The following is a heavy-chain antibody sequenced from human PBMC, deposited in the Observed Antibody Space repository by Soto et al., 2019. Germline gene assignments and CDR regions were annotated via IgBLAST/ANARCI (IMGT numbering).Heavy chain of an antibody. CDR1: GGSVSSGGYF. V-gene: IGHV4-61*03. CDR2: ISYSGST. Sequence: PSETLSLTCTVSGGSVSSGGYFWSWIRHPPGKGLEWIGYISYSGSTKYNPSLESRVTISVDTSNKNFSLKLASVTAADTAVYYCARSDGRYWGQGTLVTVSS. J-gene: IGHJ4*02. CDR3: ARSDGRY.